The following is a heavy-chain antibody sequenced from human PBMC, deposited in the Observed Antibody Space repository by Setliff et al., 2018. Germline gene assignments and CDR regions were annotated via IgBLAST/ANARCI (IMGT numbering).Heavy chain of an antibody. Sequence: GGSLRLSCAASGFTFSSYSMNWVRQAPGKGLEWVSSISSSSSYIYYADSVKGRLTISRDNAKNSLYLQMNSLRAEDTAVYYCARDRSYYYASSGYYPLWGQGTMVTVSS. J-gene: IGHJ3*01. CDR1: GFTFSSYS. V-gene: IGHV3-21*01. CDR2: ISSSSSYI. D-gene: IGHD3-22*01. CDR3: ARDRSYYYASSGYYPL.